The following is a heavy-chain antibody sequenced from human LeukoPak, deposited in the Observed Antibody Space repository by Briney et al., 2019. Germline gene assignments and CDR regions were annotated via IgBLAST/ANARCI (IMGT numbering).Heavy chain of an antibody. J-gene: IGHJ6*03. CDR2: IYTSGST. CDR3: ARRVRGSYYYYYYMDV. Sequence: PSETLSLTCTVSGGSISSYYWSWIRQPAGKGLEWIGRIYTSGSTNYNPSLKSRVTISVDTSKNQFSLKLSSVTAADTAVYYCARRVRGSYYYYYYMDVWGKGTTVTVSS. D-gene: IGHD3-10*01. V-gene: IGHV4-4*07. CDR1: GGSISSYY.